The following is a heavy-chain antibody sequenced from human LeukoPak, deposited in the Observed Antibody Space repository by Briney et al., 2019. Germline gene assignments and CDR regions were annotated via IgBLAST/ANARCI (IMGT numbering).Heavy chain of an antibody. Sequence: GGSLRLSCAASGFTFSSYAMSWVRQAPGKGLEWVSAISGSGGSTYYADSVKGRFTISRDNSKNTLYLQMNSLRAEDTAVYYCARDQRDYGGDWYFDLWGRGTLVTVSS. CDR3: ARDQRDYGGDWYFDL. D-gene: IGHD4-23*01. V-gene: IGHV3-23*01. CDR1: GFTFSSYA. J-gene: IGHJ2*01. CDR2: ISGSGGST.